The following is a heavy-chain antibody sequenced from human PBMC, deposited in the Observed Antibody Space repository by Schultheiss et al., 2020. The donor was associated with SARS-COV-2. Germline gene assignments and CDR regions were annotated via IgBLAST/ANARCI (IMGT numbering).Heavy chain of an antibody. CDR2: IYYTGIT. CDR1: GYSISSGHH. V-gene: IGHV4-38-2*01. D-gene: IGHD4-11*01. CDR3: ARRRQDTSAYSFFDS. Sequence: SETLSLTCSVSGYSISSGHHWGWIRQPPGKGLEQVGNIYYTGITKYSPSLKSRITISVDTSKKQFSLTLSSVTAADTAVYYCARRRQDTSAYSFFDSWGRGALVTVSS. J-gene: IGHJ4*02.